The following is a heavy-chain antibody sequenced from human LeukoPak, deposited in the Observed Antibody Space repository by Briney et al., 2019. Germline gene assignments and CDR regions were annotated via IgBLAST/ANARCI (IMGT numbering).Heavy chain of an antibody. CDR2: INVDSGNT. J-gene: IGHJ4*02. CDR3: ARDHRANGNFVSATTFDF. Sequence: GASVKVSCKASGYSFTSYAMHWVRQALGQRPEWMGWINVDSGNTKYSEKFQDRVTITRDRSAGTAYVELSRLSSEDTAIYYCARDHRANGNFVSATTFDFWGQGTLVTVSS. CDR1: GYSFTSYA. V-gene: IGHV1-3*01. D-gene: IGHD2/OR15-2a*01.